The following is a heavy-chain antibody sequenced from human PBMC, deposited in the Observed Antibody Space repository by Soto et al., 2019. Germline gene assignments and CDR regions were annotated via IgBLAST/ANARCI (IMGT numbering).Heavy chain of an antibody. CDR1: GFTFNNYA. CDR3: AREGIAAPRAYYYYYMDV. Sequence: GGSLRLSCAASGFTFNNYAMNWVRQAPGMGLEWVATISNSSSYIYYADSVKGRFTTSRDNAKNSLYLQMNSLRAEGTAVYYCAREGIAAPRAYYYYYMDVWGKGTTVTVSS. CDR2: ISNSSSYI. V-gene: IGHV3-21*01. J-gene: IGHJ6*03. D-gene: IGHD6-13*01.